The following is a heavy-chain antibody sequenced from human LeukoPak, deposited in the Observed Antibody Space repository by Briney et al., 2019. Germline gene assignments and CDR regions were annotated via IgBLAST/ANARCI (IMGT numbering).Heavy chain of an antibody. CDR1: GFTFSSYD. D-gene: IGHD3-3*01. CDR2: ITSSGNTI. V-gene: IGHV3-48*03. CDR3: AIDASYYDFLIGPKKAVLMDV. Sequence: PGGSLRLSCKVSGFTFSSYDMMWVRQAPGQGLEWISYITSSGNTIYYADSVKGRFTISRDNARNSLYLQMNSLRAEDTALYYCAIDASYYDFLIGPKKAVLMDVWGKGTTVTISS. J-gene: IGHJ6*04.